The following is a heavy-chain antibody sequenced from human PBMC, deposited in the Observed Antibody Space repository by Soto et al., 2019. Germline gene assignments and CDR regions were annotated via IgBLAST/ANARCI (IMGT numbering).Heavy chain of an antibody. CDR3: ARERSGGDSDGGADY. CDR2: IYYNGNN. V-gene: IGHV4-30-4*01. D-gene: IGHD2-21*02. J-gene: IGHJ4*02. Sequence: QVQLQESGPGLVKPSQTLSLTCNVSGASLSSGDFYWSWIRQPPGKGLEWIAFIYYNGNNFYNPSLKRRVTIAIDTSNNQFSLKVRSVTAADTAVYYCARERSGGDSDGGADYWGQGTLVTVSS. CDR1: GASLSSGDFY.